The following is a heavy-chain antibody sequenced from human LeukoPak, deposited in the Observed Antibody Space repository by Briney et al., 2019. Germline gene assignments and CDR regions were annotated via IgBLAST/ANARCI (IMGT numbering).Heavy chain of an antibody. J-gene: IGHJ4*02. V-gene: IGHV4-39*07. Sequence: SETLSLTCTVSGGSIISNTYCWGWIRQPPGKGLEWIGSIYYSGSTYYNPSLKSRVTISVDTSKNQFSLKLSSVTAADTAVYYCARDSPGVSWYDYWGQGTLVTVSS. CDR1: GGSIISNTYC. CDR3: ARDSPGVSWYDY. CDR2: IYYSGST. D-gene: IGHD2-15*01.